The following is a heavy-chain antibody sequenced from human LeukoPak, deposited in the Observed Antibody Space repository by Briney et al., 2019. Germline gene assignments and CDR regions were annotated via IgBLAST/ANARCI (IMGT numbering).Heavy chain of an antibody. CDR3: ARRAGAYSHPYDY. D-gene: IGHD4/OR15-4a*01. J-gene: IGHJ4*02. CDR2: IYSDNT. V-gene: IGHV3-53*01. Sequence: GGSLRLSCTVSGFTVSSNSVSWVRQAPGKGLEWVSFIYSDNTHYSDSVKGRVTISRDNSKNTLYLQMNSLRAEDTAVYYCARRAGAYSHPYDYWGQGTLVTVSS. CDR1: GFTVSSNS.